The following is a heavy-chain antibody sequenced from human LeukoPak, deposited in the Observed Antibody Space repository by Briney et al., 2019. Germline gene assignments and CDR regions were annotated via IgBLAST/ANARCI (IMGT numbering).Heavy chain of an antibody. CDR1: GFTFSSYS. Sequence: GGSLRLSCAASGFTFSSYSMNWVRQAPGKGLEWVSYISSSSSTIYYADSVKGRFTISRDNAKNSLYLQMNSLRAEDTAVYYCARSRDPTTKWELRIYFDYWGQGTLVTVSS. CDR2: ISSSSSTI. J-gene: IGHJ4*02. V-gene: IGHV3-48*04. CDR3: ARSRDPTTKWELRIYFDY. D-gene: IGHD1-26*01.